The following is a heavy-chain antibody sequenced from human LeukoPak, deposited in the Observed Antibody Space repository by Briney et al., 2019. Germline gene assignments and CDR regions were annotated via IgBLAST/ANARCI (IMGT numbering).Heavy chain of an antibody. CDR3: ARVVYSGYDFLSYWFDP. V-gene: IGHV1-69*05. J-gene: IGHJ5*02. Sequence: GASVKVSCKASGDTFSSYAISWVRQAPGQGLEWMGGINPIFGTANYAQKFQGRVTITTGESTSTAYMELSSLRSEDTAGYYCARVVYSGYDFLSYWFDPWGQGTLVTVSS. CDR2: INPIFGTA. CDR1: GDTFSSYA. D-gene: IGHD5-12*01.